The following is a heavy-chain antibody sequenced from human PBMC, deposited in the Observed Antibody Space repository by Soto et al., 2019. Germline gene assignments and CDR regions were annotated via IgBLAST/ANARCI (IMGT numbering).Heavy chain of an antibody. CDR3: ARVPPPYSFAYDD. J-gene: IGHJ4*02. Sequence: QVQLQESGPGLVKPSQTLSLTCNVSGVSIGSGDYYWSWIRQPPGKGLEWIGYIYISGTTYYNPSLKSLLTISLDTSRNVFSLKLRSVTAADTAVYYCARVPPPYSFAYDDWGQGTLVTVSS. CDR1: GVSIGSGDYY. CDR2: IYISGTT. V-gene: IGHV4-30-4*01. D-gene: IGHD5-12*01.